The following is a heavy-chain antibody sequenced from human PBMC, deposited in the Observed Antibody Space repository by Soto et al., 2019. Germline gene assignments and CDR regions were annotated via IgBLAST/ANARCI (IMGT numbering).Heavy chain of an antibody. Sequence: ASVKVSCKASGSTFSNYGLNWVRQAPGQGXEWMGWVSANNGHTNCAQNLQGRVSMTTDTSTSTAYMELRGLTFDDTAVYYCARDIESVTAKHFFYYYAMDVWGQGTTVTVSS. CDR2: VSANNGHT. V-gene: IGHV1-18*01. J-gene: IGHJ6*02. D-gene: IGHD2-8*01. CDR3: ARDIESVTAKHFFYYYAMDV. CDR1: GSTFSNYG.